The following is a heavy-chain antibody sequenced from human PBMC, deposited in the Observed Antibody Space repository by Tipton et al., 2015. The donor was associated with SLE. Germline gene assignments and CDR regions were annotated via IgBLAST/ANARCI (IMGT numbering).Heavy chain of an antibody. Sequence: TLSLTCTVSGGSISSGNYYWTWIRQPPGKGLEWIGEINHLSMTNYNPSLKGRLTISVDTSKNRFSLMLSSVTAADTAVYFCARLRNGFYSDYDYWGQGTLVTVSS. J-gene: IGHJ4*02. CDR1: GGSISSGNYY. V-gene: IGHV4-30-4*08. CDR2: INHLSMT. D-gene: IGHD3-22*01. CDR3: ARLRNGFYSDYDY.